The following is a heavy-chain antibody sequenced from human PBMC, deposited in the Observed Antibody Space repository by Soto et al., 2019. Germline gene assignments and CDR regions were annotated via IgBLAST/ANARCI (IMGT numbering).Heavy chain of an antibody. CDR2: INAGNGNT. CDR3: ETSPGYSYGDY. D-gene: IGHD5-18*01. Sequence: QVQLVQSGAEVKKPGASVKVSCKASGYTFTSYAMHWVRQAPGQRLEWMGWINAGNGNTKYSQKFQGRVTITRDTYASTAYMELSSLRSEDTAVYYCETSPGYSYGDYWGQGTLVPVSS. CDR1: GYTFTSYA. V-gene: IGHV1-3*01. J-gene: IGHJ4*02.